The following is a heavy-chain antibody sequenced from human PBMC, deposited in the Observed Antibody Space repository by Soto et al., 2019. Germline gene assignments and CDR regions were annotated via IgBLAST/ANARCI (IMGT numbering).Heavy chain of an antibody. D-gene: IGHD1-26*01. CDR3: ARELRGRSIVGAPQPYYYGMDV. V-gene: IGHV4-59*01. CDR2: IYYSGNT. Sequence: SETLSLTCTVSGDSISGYYWSWIRQPPGKRLQWIGYIYYSGNTNYNPSLKGRVTMSVDRSKNQFSLKLSSVTAADTAVYYCARELRGRSIVGAPQPYYYGMDVWGQGTTVTVSS. CDR1: GDSISGYY. J-gene: IGHJ6*02.